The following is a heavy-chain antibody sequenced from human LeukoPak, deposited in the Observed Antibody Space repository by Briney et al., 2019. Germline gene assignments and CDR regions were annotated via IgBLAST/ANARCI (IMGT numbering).Heavy chain of an antibody. D-gene: IGHD3-22*01. Sequence: GWSLTLSCAGSGITLSNYVMSGLRQAPAKGREGVAGISHRCSKTNSANCVKGSFTISTDNPKNTLYLQMNSLRADDTAVYFCPKRGVAIRVILVEFHKEAYSFDSWGQGALVTVSS. CDR3: PKRGVAIRVILVEFHKEAYSFDS. V-gene: IGHV3-23*01. CDR2: ISHRCSKT. J-gene: IGHJ4*02. CDR1: GITLSNYV.